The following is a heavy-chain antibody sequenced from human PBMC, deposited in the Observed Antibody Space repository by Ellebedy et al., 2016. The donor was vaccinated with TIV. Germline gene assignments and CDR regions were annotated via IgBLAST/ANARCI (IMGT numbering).Heavy chain of an antibody. J-gene: IGHJ5*02. V-gene: IGHV3-30*04. CDR2: ISYDGSNK. CDR3: ARDRPYYYGGASNWFDP. CDR1: GFTFSSYA. Sequence: GESLKISCAASGFTFSSYAMHWVRQAPGKGLEWVAVISYDGSNKYYADSVKGRFTISRDNSKNTLYLQMNSLRAEDTAVYYCARDRPYYYGGASNWFDPWGQGTLVTVSS. D-gene: IGHD3-10*01.